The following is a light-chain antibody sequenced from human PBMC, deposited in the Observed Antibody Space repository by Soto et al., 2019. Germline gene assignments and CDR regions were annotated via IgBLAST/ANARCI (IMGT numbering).Light chain of an antibody. J-gene: IGKJ1*01. CDR3: QQYNSFAWT. CDR2: GTF. CDR1: QSVGSN. Sequence: EIVMTQSPATLSVSPGERATLSCRASQSVGSNLAWYQQKPGQAPRLLIYGTFTRASGVPSRFSGSGSGTEFTLTISSLQPDDFATYYCQQYNSFAWTFGQGTKVDIK. V-gene: IGKV3-15*01.